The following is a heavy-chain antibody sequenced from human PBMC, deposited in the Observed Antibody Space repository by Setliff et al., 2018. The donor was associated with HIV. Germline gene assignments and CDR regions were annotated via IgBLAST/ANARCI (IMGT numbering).Heavy chain of an antibody. Sequence: ASVKVSCKASGYNFGSYFMHWVRQAPGKGLEWMGRIDPEDGEIIYGAKFQGRVTMTADTSAATAYMVLSSLRSEDTALYYCARVPRTGPLDYWGQGTLVTVSS. CDR1: GYNFGSYF. J-gene: IGHJ4*02. V-gene: IGHV1-69-2*01. CDR3: ARVPRTGPLDY. CDR2: IDPEDGEI.